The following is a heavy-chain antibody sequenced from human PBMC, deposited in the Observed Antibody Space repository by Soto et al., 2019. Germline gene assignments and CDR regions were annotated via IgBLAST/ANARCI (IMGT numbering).Heavy chain of an antibody. CDR2: ICYSSSYI. D-gene: IGHD3-22*01. CDR1: GFTLSSYS. J-gene: IGHJ5*02. CDR3: AGDQLHTIIVIDT. Sequence: GGSLRLSCAASGFTLSSYSMNWVRQAPGKGLEWVSSICYSSSYIYYADSVKGRFTISRDNAKNSLYLQMNSLRAEDTAVYYCAGDQLHTIIVIDTWGQGTLVTVSS. V-gene: IGHV3-21*01.